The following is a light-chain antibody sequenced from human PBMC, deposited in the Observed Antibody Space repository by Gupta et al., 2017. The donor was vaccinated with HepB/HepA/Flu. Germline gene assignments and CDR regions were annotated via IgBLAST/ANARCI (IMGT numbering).Light chain of an antibody. J-gene: IGKJ1*01. CDR1: QSIGYN. Sequence: VMTQSPVTLSASPGERVTLSCRASQSIGYNLAWYQQKPGQPPRLVIYSASTRATDFPARFSGGGCGTEFDLTISGLQAEDFAVYYCQKYGGGFLTFGQGTKVDIK. CDR2: SAS. V-gene: IGKV3D-15*01. CDR3: QKYGGGFLT.